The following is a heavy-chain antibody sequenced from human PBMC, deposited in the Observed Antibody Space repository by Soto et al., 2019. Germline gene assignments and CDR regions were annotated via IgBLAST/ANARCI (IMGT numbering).Heavy chain of an antibody. D-gene: IGHD3-3*01. CDR1: GGSFSGYY. J-gene: IGHJ6*03. CDR2: INHSGST. CDR3: ARGPSSYNGDFWSGQYYMDV. Sequence: SETLSLTCAVYGGSFSGYYWSWIRQPPGKGLEWIGEINHSGSTNYNPSLKSRVTISVDTSKNQFSLKLSSVTAADTAVYYCARGPSSYNGDFWSGQYYMDVWGKGTTVTVSS. V-gene: IGHV4-34*01.